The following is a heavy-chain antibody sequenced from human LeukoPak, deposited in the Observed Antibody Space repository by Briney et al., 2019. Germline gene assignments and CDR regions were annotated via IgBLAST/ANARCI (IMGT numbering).Heavy chain of an antibody. J-gene: IGHJ5*02. CDR1: GYTFTDYY. V-gene: IGHV1-2*02. D-gene: IGHD3-22*01. CDR2: INPKNGGS. Sequence: GASVKVSCKASGYTFTDYYMHWVRQAPGQGPEWMGWINPKNGGSRLAQKFQGRVTMTTDTSINTAYMELSELTSDDTAMYYCARDQGNGYYINWFDPWGQGTLVTVSS. CDR3: ARDQGNGYYINWFDP.